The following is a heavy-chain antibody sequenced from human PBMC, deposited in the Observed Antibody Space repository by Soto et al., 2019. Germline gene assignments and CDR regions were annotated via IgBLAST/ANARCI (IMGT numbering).Heavy chain of an antibody. CDR2: ISSASSET. CDR1: GFTFSRVS. CDR3: ARVAY. J-gene: IGHJ4*02. Sequence: GWSLRLSCEASGFTFSRVSLNWVRQVPGKGLEWVASISSASSETWYSDSVKGRFIISRDNAQNSLFLQMNTLRPDDSAIYDCARVAYWGPGTQVTVSS. V-gene: IGHV3-21*01.